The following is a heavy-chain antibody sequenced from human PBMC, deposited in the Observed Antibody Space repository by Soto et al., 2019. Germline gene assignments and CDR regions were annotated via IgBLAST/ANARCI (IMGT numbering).Heavy chain of an antibody. V-gene: IGHV3-7*01. CDR3: ARDIGFDYVD. D-gene: IGHD3-16*01. Sequence: EVQLVESGGGLVQPGGSLRVSCAVSGFTFRSFWMSWVRQAPGKGLEWVATINEDGSEIYYVDSVKGRFTISRDNAQNSLYLQMRSLSGEDTAVYFCARDIGFDYVDWGQGTRVTVSS. CDR1: GFTFRSFW. CDR2: INEDGSEI. J-gene: IGHJ4*02.